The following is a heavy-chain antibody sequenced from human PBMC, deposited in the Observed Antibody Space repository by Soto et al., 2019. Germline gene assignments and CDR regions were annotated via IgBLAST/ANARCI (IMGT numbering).Heavy chain of an antibody. Sequence: SVTLSLTCTVSRGSITNYYWRWIRQPPGRGLKSIGYVFYSGSADYNPSLKSRVTISVDTSKNQFSLKLRSVTAADTAIYYCAKTNRGNTFGSIRGCWGRGNRVTVAS. CDR1: RGSITNYY. CDR3: AKTNRGNTFGSIRGC. V-gene: IGHV4-59*12. J-gene: IGHJ4*02. D-gene: IGHD5-18*01. CDR2: VFYSGSA.